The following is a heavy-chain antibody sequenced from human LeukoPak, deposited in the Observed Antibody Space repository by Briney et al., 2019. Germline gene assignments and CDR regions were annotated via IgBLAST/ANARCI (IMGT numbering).Heavy chain of an antibody. CDR1: GGSISSYY. J-gene: IGHJ3*01. Sequence: SETLSLTCTVSGGSISSYYWTWIRQPPGKGLEWIGDIYITGSTNYNPYLKRRVTISVDTSKNQFSLGLSSVTAADTAVYYCARVRIGETSYDASDVWGLGTMVTVSS. D-gene: IGHD1-26*01. CDR2: IYITGST. V-gene: IGHV4-59*13. CDR3: ARVRIGETSYDASDV.